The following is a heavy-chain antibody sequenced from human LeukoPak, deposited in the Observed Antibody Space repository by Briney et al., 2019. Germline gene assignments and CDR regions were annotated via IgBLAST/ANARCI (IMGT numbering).Heavy chain of an antibody. J-gene: IGHJ3*02. D-gene: IGHD3-9*01. Sequence: KPSETLSLTCTVSDGSISTSSYYWGWIRRPPGKGLEWIGSIYYSGSTSYNPSLKSRVTISVDTSKNQFSLNLTSVTAADTAMYYCARVAERTWLPYDAAFDIWGLGTMVTVSS. CDR3: ARVAERTWLPYDAAFDI. CDR1: DGSISTSSYY. CDR2: IYYSGST. V-gene: IGHV4-39*07.